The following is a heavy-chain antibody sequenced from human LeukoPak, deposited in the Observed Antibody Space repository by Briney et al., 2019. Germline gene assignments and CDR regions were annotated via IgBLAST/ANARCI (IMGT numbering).Heavy chain of an antibody. CDR1: RSTFKNNA. Sequence: GGSLRLSCSASRSTFKNNALHWVRQAPGKGLEYVSGINVDGASTYDADSVRGRFTISRDNSKNTLYLHMSSLRPDDTAVYFCVKTMVTFGGLIRTDAFDIWGQGTMVTVSS. J-gene: IGHJ3*02. D-gene: IGHD3-16*01. V-gene: IGHV3-64D*06. CDR3: VKTMVTFGGLIRTDAFDI. CDR2: INVDGAST.